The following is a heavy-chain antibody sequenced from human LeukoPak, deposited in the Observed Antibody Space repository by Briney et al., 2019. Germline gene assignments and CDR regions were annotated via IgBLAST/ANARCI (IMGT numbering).Heavy chain of an antibody. V-gene: IGHV3-49*03. J-gene: IGHJ4*02. CDR3: TKGAYGYLDY. CDR1: GFTFGDYA. D-gene: IGHD4-17*01. CDR2: IRSKAYRGAT. Sequence: GGSLRLSCTSSGFTFGDYAMSWFRQAPGKGLEWIGFIRSKAYRGATEYAASVKGRFAISRDDSKSIAYLQMNSLRTEDTAVYYCTKGAYGYLDYWGQGTLVTVSS.